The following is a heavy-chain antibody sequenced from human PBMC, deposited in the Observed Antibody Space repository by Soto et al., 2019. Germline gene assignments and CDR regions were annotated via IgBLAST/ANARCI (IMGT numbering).Heavy chain of an antibody. CDR3: ARESEDLASNFDY. J-gene: IGHJ4*02. Sequence: LRLSCAASGFTFTRYSMNWVRQAPGKGLEWVSSISSATNYIYYADSMKGRFTVSRDNAKNSVYLEMNSLSAEDTAVYYCARESEDLASNFDYWGQGTLVTVSS. V-gene: IGHV3-21*01. CDR1: GFTFTRYS. CDR2: ISSATNYI.